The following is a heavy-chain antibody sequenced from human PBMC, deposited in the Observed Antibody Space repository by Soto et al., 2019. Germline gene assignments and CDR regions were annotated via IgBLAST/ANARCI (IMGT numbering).Heavy chain of an antibody. CDR3: ARWGTTGGLDV. CDR1: GFTFRSYV. J-gene: IGHJ1*01. Sequence: QVQLVESGGGVVQPGTSLRVSCVGSGFTFRSYVIHWVRQAPGKGLEWVALTSYDGRDKYYGDSVRGRFTISRDNSRNTVDLQMDSLRLEDTAVYYCARWGTTGGLDVWGQGTLVSVSS. D-gene: IGHD3-16*01. CDR2: TSYDGRDK. V-gene: IGHV3-30*19.